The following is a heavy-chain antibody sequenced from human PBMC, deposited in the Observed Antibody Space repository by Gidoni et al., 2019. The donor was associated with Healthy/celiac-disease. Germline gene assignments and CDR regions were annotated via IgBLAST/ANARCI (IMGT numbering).Heavy chain of an antibody. CDR3: AKDVDYYYFDY. CDR1: GFTFSSYG. V-gene: IGHV3-30*18. Sequence: QVPLVASGGGVVQPGRSLRLSCAASGFTFSSYGMHWVRQAPGKGLEWVAVISYDGSNKYYADSVKGRFTISRDNSKNTLYLQMNSLRAEDTAVYYCAKDVDYYYFDYWGQGTLVTVSS. J-gene: IGHJ4*02. CDR2: ISYDGSNK. D-gene: IGHD4-17*01.